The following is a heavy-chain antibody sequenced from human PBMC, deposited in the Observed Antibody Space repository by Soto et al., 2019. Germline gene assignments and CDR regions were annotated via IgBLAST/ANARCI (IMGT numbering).Heavy chain of an antibody. V-gene: IGHV4-34*01. Sequence: SETLSLTCAVYGGSFSGYYWSWICQPPGKGLEWIGEINHSGSTNYNPSLKSRVTISVDTSKNQFSLKLSSVTAADTAVYYCARRKSVVVPAAMSRYNWFEPWGQGTLVTVSS. J-gene: IGHJ5*02. CDR2: INHSGST. CDR1: GGSFSGYY. CDR3: ARRKSVVVPAAMSRYNWFEP. D-gene: IGHD2-2*01.